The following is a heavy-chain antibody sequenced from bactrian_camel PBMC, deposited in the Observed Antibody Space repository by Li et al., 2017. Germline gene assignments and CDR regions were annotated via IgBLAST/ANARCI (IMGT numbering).Heavy chain of an antibody. V-gene: IGHV3S60*01. CDR1: GFTFDDSD. CDR3: KTDCDYGFGFQRY. Sequence: HVQLVESGGGSVQAGETLRLSCTASGFTFDDSDMAWCRQAPGNECELVSTASSGGSTYYADSVKGRFTISQDNAKNAVYLQMNSLKPEDTAMYSCKTDCDYGFGFQRYWGQGTQVTVS. J-gene: IGHJ4*01. D-gene: IGHD4*01. CDR2: ASSGGST.